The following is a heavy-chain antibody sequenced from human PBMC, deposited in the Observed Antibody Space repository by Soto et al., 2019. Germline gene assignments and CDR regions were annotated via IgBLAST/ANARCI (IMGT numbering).Heavy chain of an antibody. CDR2: INHSGST. CDR3: ARGGGYDSFGF. CDR1: GGSFSGYY. V-gene: IGHV4-34*01. D-gene: IGHD5-12*01. Sequence: PSETLSLTCAVYGGSFSGYYWSWIRQPPGKGLEWIGEINHSGSTNYNPSLKSRVTISVDTSKNQFSLKLSSVTAADTAVYYCARGGGYDSFGFWGQGIQVTVSS. J-gene: IGHJ4*02.